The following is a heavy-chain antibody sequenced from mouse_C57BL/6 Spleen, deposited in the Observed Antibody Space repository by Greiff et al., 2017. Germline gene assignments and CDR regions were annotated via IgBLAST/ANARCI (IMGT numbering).Heavy chain of an antibody. CDR2: IRLKSDNYAT. CDR3: SMVTPYYFDY. Sequence: EVKLVESGGGLVQPGGSMKLSCVASGFTFSNYWMNWVRQSPEKGLEWVAQIRLKSDNYATHYAESVKGRFTISRDDSKSSVDMQMNNLRAEDTGIYYCSMVTPYYFDYWGQGTTLTVSS. D-gene: IGHD2-2*01. J-gene: IGHJ2*01. CDR1: GFTFSNYW. V-gene: IGHV6-3*01.